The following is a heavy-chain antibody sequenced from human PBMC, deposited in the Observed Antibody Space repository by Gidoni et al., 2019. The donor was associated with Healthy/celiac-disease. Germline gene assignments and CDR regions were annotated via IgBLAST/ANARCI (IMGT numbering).Heavy chain of an antibody. CDR1: GGSFSGYY. CDR2: INHSGST. CDR3: ARGRRWLQGGGYFDY. Sequence: QVQLQQWGAGLLKPSETLSLTCAVYGGSFSGYYWSWIRQPPGKGLEWIGEINHSGSTNYNPSLKSRVTISVDTSKNQFSLKLSSVTAADTAVYYCARGRRWLQGGGYFDYWGQGTLVTVSS. D-gene: IGHD5-12*01. J-gene: IGHJ4*02. V-gene: IGHV4-34*01.